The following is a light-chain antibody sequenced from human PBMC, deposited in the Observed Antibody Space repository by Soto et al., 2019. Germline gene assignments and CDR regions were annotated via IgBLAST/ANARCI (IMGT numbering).Light chain of an antibody. CDR1: QRIATW. CDR3: QQYNSYSPWT. CDR2: GAS. Sequence: DIPLTQSPSTLSASVGDRVTITCRASQRIATWLAWYQHQPGSAPKLLIYGASTLQSGVPSRFSGSGSGAEFTLTISSLQPDDFATYYCQQYNSYSPWTFGQGTKVDIK. V-gene: IGKV1-5*01. J-gene: IGKJ1*01.